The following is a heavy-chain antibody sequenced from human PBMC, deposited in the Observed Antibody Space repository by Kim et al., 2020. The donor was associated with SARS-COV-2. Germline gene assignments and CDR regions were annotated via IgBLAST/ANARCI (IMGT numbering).Heavy chain of an antibody. Sequence: SETLSLTCAVYGGSFSGYYWSWIRQPPGKGLEWIGEINHSGSTNYNPSLKSRVTISVDTSKNQFSLKLSSVTAADTPVYYCARGGQWLVVYYYYGMDVWGQGTTVTVSS. CDR2: INHSGST. J-gene: IGHJ6*02. CDR3: ARGGQWLVVYYYYGMDV. CDR1: GGSFSGYY. V-gene: IGHV4-34*01. D-gene: IGHD6-19*01.